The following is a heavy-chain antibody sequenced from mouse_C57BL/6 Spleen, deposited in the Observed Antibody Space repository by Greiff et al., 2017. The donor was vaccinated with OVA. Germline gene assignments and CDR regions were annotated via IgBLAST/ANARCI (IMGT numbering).Heavy chain of an antibody. CDR1: GYTFTSYW. Sequence: QVQLQQPGAELVKPGASVKLSCKASGYTFTSYWMQWVKQRPGQGLEWIGEIDPSDSYTNYNQKFKGKATLTVDTSSSTAYMQLSSLTSEDSAVYYCARSNYDVAYWGQGTLVTVSA. V-gene: IGHV1-50*01. CDR3: ARSNYDVAY. D-gene: IGHD2-4*01. CDR2: IDPSDSYT. J-gene: IGHJ3*01.